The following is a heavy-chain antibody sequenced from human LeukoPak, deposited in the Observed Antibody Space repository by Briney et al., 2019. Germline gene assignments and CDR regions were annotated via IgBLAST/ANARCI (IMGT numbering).Heavy chain of an antibody. D-gene: IGHD3-22*01. Sequence: NPGGSLRLSCAASGFTFDDYAMHWVRQAPGKGLEWVSGISWNSGNIGYADSVKGRFTISRDNAKNSLYLQMNSLRPEDTALYFCSKERYYDGSGLDYWGQGTLVTASS. CDR3: SKERYYDGSGLDY. J-gene: IGHJ4*02. CDR1: GFTFDDYA. V-gene: IGHV3-9*01. CDR2: ISWNSGNI.